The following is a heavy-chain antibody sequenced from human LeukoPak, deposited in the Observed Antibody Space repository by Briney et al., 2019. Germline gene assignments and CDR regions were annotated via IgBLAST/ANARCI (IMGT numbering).Heavy chain of an antibody. CDR3: ASPQVVPAAITDYYYYMDV. Sequence: ASVRVSCKASGYTFTGYYMHWVRQAPGQGLEWMGGIIPIFGTANYAQKFQGRVTITTDESTSTAYMELSSLRSEDTAVYYCASPQVVPAAITDYYYYMDVWGKGTTVTVSS. J-gene: IGHJ6*03. V-gene: IGHV1-69*05. CDR2: IIPIFGTA. D-gene: IGHD2-2*02. CDR1: GYTFTGYY.